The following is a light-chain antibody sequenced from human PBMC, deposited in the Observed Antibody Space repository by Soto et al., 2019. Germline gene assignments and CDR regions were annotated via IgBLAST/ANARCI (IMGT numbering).Light chain of an antibody. CDR1: SSDVGGYNY. Sequence: QSALTQPASVSGSPGQSITISCTGTSSDVGGYNYVSWYQQHPGKAPRLMIYDVSNRPSGVSNRFSGSKSDNTASLTISGLQAEDEADYYCNSYTSSSTLHVVFGGGTKVTVL. J-gene: IGLJ2*01. V-gene: IGLV2-14*01. CDR2: DVS. CDR3: NSYTSSSTLHVV.